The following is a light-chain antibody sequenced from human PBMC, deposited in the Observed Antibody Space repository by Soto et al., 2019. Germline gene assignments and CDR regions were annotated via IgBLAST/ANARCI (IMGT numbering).Light chain of an antibody. V-gene: IGLV2-11*01. Sequence: QSVLTQPRSVSASPGQSVTISCTGTSSDVGRYDYVSWYQQHPGKAPKLIVYDVTERPSGVPDRFSGSKSGNTASLTISGLQAEDEADYSCCSFAGSYSYVFRTGTTVTVL. CDR1: SSDVGRYDY. CDR3: CSFAGSYSYV. J-gene: IGLJ1*01. CDR2: DVT.